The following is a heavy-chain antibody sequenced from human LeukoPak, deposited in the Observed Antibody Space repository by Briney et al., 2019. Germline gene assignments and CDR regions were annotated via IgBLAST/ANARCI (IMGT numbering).Heavy chain of an antibody. CDR2: ITSSGDVT. J-gene: IGHJ4*02. Sequence: SGGSLRLSCAASGFTFNIYAMSWVRQAPGKGLEWVSSITSSGDVTFYADSVKDRFTISRDNSKNTLYLQMSRLRAEDTAVYYCAKDRPNYHESNGHYYRPNGDYWVQGTLVTVSS. CDR3: AKDRPNYHESNGHYYRPNGDY. CDR1: GFTFNIYA. V-gene: IGHV3-23*01. D-gene: IGHD3-22*01.